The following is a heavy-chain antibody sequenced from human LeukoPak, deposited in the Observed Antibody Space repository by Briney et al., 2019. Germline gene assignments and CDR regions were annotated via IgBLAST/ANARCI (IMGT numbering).Heavy chain of an antibody. CDR2: INHSGST. J-gene: IGHJ4*02. CDR1: GGSFSGYY. D-gene: IGHD1-14*01. CDR3: ARLLASKPPGDY. Sequence: SETLSLTCAVYGGSFSGYYWSWIRQRPGKGLEWIGEINHSGSTNYNPSLKSRVTISVDTSKNQFSLKLSSVTAADTAVYYCARLLASKPPGDYWGQGTLVTVSS. V-gene: IGHV4-34*01.